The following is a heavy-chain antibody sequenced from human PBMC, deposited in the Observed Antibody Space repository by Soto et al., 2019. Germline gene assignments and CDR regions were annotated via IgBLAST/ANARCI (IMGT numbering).Heavy chain of an antibody. D-gene: IGHD5-12*01. CDR1: GGSISSSSYY. CDR2: IYYSGST. J-gene: IGHJ4*02. Sequence: ASETLSLTCTVSGGSISSSSYYWGWIRQPPGKGLEWIGSIYYSGSTYYNPSLKSRVTISVDTSKNQFSLKLSSVAAADTAVYYCARISIVATIYLDYWGQGTLVTVSS. CDR3: ARISIVATIYLDY. V-gene: IGHV4-39*01.